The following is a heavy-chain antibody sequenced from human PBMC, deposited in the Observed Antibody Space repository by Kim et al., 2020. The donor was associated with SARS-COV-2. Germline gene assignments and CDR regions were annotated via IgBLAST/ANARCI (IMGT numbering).Heavy chain of an antibody. CDR1: GFTVSSNY. CDR2: IYSGGST. D-gene: IGHD6-13*01. V-gene: IGHV3-53*01. J-gene: IGHJ6*02. CDR3: ARDRGSSSWYGDVYYYYGMDV. Sequence: GGSLRLSCAASGFTVSSNYMSWVRQAPGKGLEWVSVIYSGGSTYYADSVKGRFTISRDNSKNTLYLQMNSLRAEDTAVYYCARDRGSSSWYGDVYYYYGMDVWGQGTTVTVSS.